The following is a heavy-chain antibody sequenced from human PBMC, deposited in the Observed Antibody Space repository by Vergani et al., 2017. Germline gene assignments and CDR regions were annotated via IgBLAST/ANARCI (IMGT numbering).Heavy chain of an antibody. CDR2: IIPIFGTA. CDR3: ARGLSYSGNEGWWFDP. J-gene: IGHJ5*02. D-gene: IGHD1-26*01. Sequence: VSCKASGGTFSSYAISWVRQAPGQGLEWMGGIIPIFGTANYAQKFQGRVTITADESTSTAYMELSSLRSEDTAVYYCARGLSYSGNEGWWFDPWGQGTLVTVSS. CDR1: GGTFSSYA. V-gene: IGHV1-69*01.